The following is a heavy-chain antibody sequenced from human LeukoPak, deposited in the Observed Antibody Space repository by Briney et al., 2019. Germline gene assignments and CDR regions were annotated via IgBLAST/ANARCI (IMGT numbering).Heavy chain of an antibody. J-gene: IGHJ4*02. D-gene: IGHD6-19*01. V-gene: IGHV3-33*08. Sequence: SGGSLRLSCAASGFTFSSYGMHWVRQAPGKGLEWVAAIWYDGSNKYYADSVKGRFTISRDNSKNTLYLQMNSLRAEDTAVYYCARDGAVAVSYYFDYWGQGTLVTVSS. CDR1: GFTFSSYG. CDR3: ARDGAVAVSYYFDY. CDR2: IWYDGSNK.